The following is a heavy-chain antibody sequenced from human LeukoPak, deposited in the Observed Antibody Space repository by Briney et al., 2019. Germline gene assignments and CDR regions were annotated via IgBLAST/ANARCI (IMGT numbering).Heavy chain of an antibody. D-gene: IGHD5-18*01. J-gene: IGHJ4*02. V-gene: IGHV3-21*01. CDR1: GFNFSSYS. CDR2: ISSSSSFR. Sequence: PGGSLRLSCAASGFNFSSYSMNWVRQAPGKGLEWVSSISSSSSFRYYADSVKGRFTISRDNAKNSLYLQMNSLRAEDTAVYYCAKDSRRGYSYGPAAYWGQGTLVTVAS. CDR3: AKDSRRGYSYGPAAY.